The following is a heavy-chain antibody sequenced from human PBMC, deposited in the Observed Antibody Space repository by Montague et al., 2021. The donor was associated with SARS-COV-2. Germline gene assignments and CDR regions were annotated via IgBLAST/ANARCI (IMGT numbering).Heavy chain of an antibody. CDR2: ISFAGNDR. D-gene: IGHD2-21*02. CDR3: SRGSFVFCGGDCYSDS. J-gene: IGHJ5*01. Sequence: SLRLSCAASGFTFSNYAMHWVRQAPGKGLERVAVISFAGNDRYYGDSVRGRFAISRDNSQNTLYLQMNSLRTEDTAVYYCSRGSFVFCGGDCYSDSWGRGTLVTVSS. CDR1: GFTFSNYA. V-gene: IGHV3-30*09.